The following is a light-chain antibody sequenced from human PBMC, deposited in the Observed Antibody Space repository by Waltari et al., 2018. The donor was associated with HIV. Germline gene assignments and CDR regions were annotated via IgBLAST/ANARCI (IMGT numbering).Light chain of an antibody. Sequence: QSALTQPASVSGSPGQSITISCTGPISDIGLYDFVSWYRQYPGKAPHIIIFGVTSRPTGVTSRFSGSKSGNPASLTISGLQAEDEADYYCSSLTLTHTVAFGGGTKVTV. CDR2: GVT. CDR3: SSLTLTHTVA. V-gene: IGLV2-14*01. CDR1: ISDIGLYDF. J-gene: IGLJ3*02.